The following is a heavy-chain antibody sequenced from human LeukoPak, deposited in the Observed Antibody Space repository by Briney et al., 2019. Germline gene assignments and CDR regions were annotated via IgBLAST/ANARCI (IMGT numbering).Heavy chain of an antibody. Sequence: ASVKVSRKASGYTFTGYYMHWVRQAPRQGLEWMGWINPNSGGTNYAQKFQGRVTMTRDTSISTAYMELSGLRSDDTAVYYCARRYDYVWGSYRYGPNDYWGQGTLVTVSS. D-gene: IGHD3-16*02. CDR1: GYTFTGYY. J-gene: IGHJ4*02. V-gene: IGHV1-2*02. CDR3: ARRYDYVWGSYRYGPNDY. CDR2: INPNSGGT.